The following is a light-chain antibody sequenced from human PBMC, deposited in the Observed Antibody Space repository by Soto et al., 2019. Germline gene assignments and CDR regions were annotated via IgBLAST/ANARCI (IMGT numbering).Light chain of an antibody. CDR1: SGHSSYA. J-gene: IGLJ2*01. CDR2: LNSDGSH. Sequence: QAVVTQSPSASASLGASVKFTCTLSSGHSSYAIAWHQQQPEKGPRYLMKLNSDGSHSKGDGIPDRFSGSSSGAERYLTISSLQSEDEADYYCQTWGTGIQVFGGGTKVTVL. V-gene: IGLV4-69*01. CDR3: QTWGTGIQV.